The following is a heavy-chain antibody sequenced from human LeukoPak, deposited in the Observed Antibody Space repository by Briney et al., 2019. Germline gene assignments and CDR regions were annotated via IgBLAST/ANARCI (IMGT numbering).Heavy chain of an antibody. D-gene: IGHD3-10*01. CDR3: WGYHCYGSGRDAFDI. CDR1: GFTFGNYA. J-gene: IGHJ3*02. V-gene: IGHV3-23*01. Sequence: AGGSLRLSCAASGFTFGNYAMSWVRQAPGKGLQWVSTIASYGGTTYYADSVKGRLTISRDNFKNAVYLQMNSLRAEDTAVYYCWGYHCYGSGRDAFDIWGQGTLVTVSS. CDR2: IASYGGTT.